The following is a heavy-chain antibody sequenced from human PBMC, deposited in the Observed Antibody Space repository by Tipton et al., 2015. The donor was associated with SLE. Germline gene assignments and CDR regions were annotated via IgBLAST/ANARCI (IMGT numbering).Heavy chain of an antibody. J-gene: IGHJ6*02. V-gene: IGHV4-61*05. CDR1: GDSITSSSYY. Sequence: TLSLTCTVSGDSITSSSYYWGWIRQPPGKGLEWVGYIYNSGSTRSTNFNPALKSRVTISADTSKNQFSLKLSSVTARDTAVYYCARHVVAVALGYGMDVWGQGITVTVSS. CDR2: IYNSGSTRST. CDR3: ARHVVAVALGYGMDV. D-gene: IGHD6-19*01.